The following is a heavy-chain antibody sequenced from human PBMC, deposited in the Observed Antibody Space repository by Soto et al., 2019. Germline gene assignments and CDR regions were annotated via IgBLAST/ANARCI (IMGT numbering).Heavy chain of an antibody. Sequence: PGESQKISCKGSGYSFTSYWINWVRQMPGKGLEWMGIIYPGDSDTRYSPSFQGQVTISADKSIDTAYLQWRSLKASDTAVYYCARHHGSPGSYFGLDVWGQGTTVTVSS. D-gene: IGHD6-13*01. J-gene: IGHJ6*02. V-gene: IGHV5-51*01. CDR1: GYSFTSYW. CDR3: ARHHGSPGSYFGLDV. CDR2: IYPGDSDT.